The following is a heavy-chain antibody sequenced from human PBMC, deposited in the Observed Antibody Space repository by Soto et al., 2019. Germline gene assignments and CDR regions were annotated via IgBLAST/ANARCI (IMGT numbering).Heavy chain of an antibody. CDR2: ISGSGGST. CDR3: AKDLNYYGSGSYSFDFDY. D-gene: IGHD3-10*01. J-gene: IGHJ4*02. V-gene: IGHV3-23*01. Sequence: VGSLRLSCAASGFTFSSYAMSWVRQAPGKGLEWVSAISGSGGSTYYADSVKGRFTISRDNSKNTLYLQMNSLRAEDTAVYYCAKDLNYYGSGSYSFDFDYWGQGTLVTVSS. CDR1: GFTFSSYA.